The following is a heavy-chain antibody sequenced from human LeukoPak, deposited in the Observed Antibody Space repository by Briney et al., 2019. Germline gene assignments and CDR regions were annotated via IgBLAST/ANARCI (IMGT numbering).Heavy chain of an antibody. CDR3: ARDTLEYSNSPDALDI. J-gene: IGHJ3*02. V-gene: IGHV3-21*01. D-gene: IGHD4-23*01. CDR2: ITRSSIYI. CDR1: GFTFSSYA. Sequence: GGSLRLSCAASGFTFSSYAMNWVRLAPGKGLEWVSSITRSSIYIHYADSVRGRFTISRDNAKNSLYMQMESLRDEDTAIYYCARDTLEYSNSPDALDIWGQGTMVTVSS.